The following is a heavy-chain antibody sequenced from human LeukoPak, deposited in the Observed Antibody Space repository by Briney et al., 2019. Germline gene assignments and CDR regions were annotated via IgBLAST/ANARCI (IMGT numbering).Heavy chain of an antibody. J-gene: IGHJ3*02. CDR1: GGSISSSSYY. V-gene: IGHV4-39*01. CDR3: ARVRSWGYAFDI. Sequence: SETLSLTCTVSGGSISSSSYYWGWIRQPPGKGLEWIGSIYYSGSTYYNPSLKSRVTISVDTSKNQFSLKLSSVTAADTAVYYCARVRSWGYAFDIWGQGTMVTVSS. CDR2: IYYSGST. D-gene: IGHD7-27*01.